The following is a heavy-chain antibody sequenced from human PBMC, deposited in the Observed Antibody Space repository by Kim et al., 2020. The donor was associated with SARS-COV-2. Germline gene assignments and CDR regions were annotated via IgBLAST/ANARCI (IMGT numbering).Heavy chain of an antibody. V-gene: IGHV3-21*04. CDR3: ARVRTSGWSYFDY. Sequence: GGSLRLSCAASGFTFSSYSMNWVRQAPGKGLEWISSISSSSSYIYYADSVKGRFTISRDNARASLYLQMNSLRAEDTAVYYCARVRTSGWSYFDYWGQGTLVTGSS. CDR2: ISSSSSYI. CDR1: GFTFSSYS. J-gene: IGHJ4*02. D-gene: IGHD6-19*01.